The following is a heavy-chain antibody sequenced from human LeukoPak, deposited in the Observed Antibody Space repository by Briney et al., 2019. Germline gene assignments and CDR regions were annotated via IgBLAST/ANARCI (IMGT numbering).Heavy chain of an antibody. CDR3: ARTVVTPARAFDI. J-gene: IGHJ3*02. CDR1: GGSISSYY. Sequence: SETLSLTCTVSGGSISSYYWSWIRQPPGKGLEWIGYIYYSGSTNYNPSLKSRVTISVDTSKNQFPLKLSSVTAADTAVYYCARTVVTPARAFDIWGQGTMVTVSS. D-gene: IGHD4-23*01. V-gene: IGHV4-59*01. CDR2: IYYSGST.